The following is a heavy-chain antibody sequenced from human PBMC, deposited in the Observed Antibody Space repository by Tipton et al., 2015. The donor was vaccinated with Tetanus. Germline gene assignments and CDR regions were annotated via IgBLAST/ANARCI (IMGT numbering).Heavy chain of an antibody. J-gene: IGHJ4*02. V-gene: IGHV3-23*01. CDR2: ISGGGDNT. CDR3: ARTCSGGSCPDY. CDR1: GFTFSKKA. D-gene: IGHD2-15*01. Sequence: SLRLSCAVSGFTFSKKAMAWARQAPGRGLEWVSGISGGGDNTHYAESLKGRFTISRDNSKDRLYLQMNSLRAEDTAVYYCARTCSGGSCPDYWGQGTLVTVSS.